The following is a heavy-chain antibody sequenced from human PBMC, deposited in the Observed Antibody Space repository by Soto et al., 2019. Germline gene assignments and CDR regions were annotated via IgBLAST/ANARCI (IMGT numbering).Heavy chain of an antibody. CDR3: AREEDVWFGESHPHY. J-gene: IGHJ4*02. CDR1: GGSISSYY. Sequence: QVQLQESGPGLVKPSETLSLTCTVSGGSISSYYWSWIRQPAGKGLEWIGRIYTSGSTNYNPSLKSRVTMSVDPSKNQFYLKPSSVTAADTAVYYCAREEDVWFGESHPHYWGQGTLVTVSS. V-gene: IGHV4-4*07. CDR2: IYTSGST. D-gene: IGHD3-10*01.